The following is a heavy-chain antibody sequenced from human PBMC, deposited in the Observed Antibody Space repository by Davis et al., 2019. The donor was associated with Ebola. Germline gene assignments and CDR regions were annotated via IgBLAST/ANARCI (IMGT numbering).Heavy chain of an antibody. J-gene: IGHJ4*02. V-gene: IGHV3-33*01. Sequence: GGSLRLSCAASGFTFSSYGMHWVRQAPGKGLEWVAVIWYDGSNKYYADSVKGRFTISRDNSKNTLYLQMNSLRAEDTAVYYCASAGYTYCSGGSCYQDYWGQGTLVTVSS. CDR2: IWYDGSNK. CDR3: ASAGYTYCSGGSCYQDY. CDR1: GFTFSSYG. D-gene: IGHD2-15*01.